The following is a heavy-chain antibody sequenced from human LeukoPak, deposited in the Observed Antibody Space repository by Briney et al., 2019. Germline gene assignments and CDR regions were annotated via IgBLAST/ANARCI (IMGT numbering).Heavy chain of an antibody. CDR2: IHQSGDT. V-gene: IGHV4-30-2*01. CDR1: GDSITTGGYY. Sequence: SETLSLTCTVSGDSITTGGYYWSWIRQPPGKGLEWMGYIHQSGDTYSNPSLRSRVTISADRSNNQFSLRVSSVTAADTAVYYCASIIAAAPIDAFDIWGQGTMVTVSS. CDR3: ASIIAAAPIDAFDI. D-gene: IGHD6-13*01. J-gene: IGHJ3*02.